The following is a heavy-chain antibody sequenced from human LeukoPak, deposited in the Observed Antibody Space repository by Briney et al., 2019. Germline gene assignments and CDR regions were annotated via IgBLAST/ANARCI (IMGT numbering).Heavy chain of an antibody. CDR1: GFTVSSNY. J-gene: IGHJ3*02. Sequence: PGGSLRLSCAASGFTVSSNYMSWVRQAPGKGLEWVSVLYSGGSTYYEDSVKGRFTSSRYNSKNTLYLQMNSLRAEDTAVYYCARDRGTMVRGFQDAFDIWGQGAMVTVSS. CDR3: ARDRGTMVRGFQDAFDI. CDR2: LYSGGST. D-gene: IGHD3-10*01. V-gene: IGHV3-53*01.